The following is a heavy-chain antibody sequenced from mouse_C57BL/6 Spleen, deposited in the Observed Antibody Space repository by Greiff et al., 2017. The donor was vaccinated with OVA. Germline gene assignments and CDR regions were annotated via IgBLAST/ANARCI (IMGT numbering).Heavy chain of an antibody. D-gene: IGHD2-1*01. CDR1: GYTFTSYW. V-gene: IGHV1-61*01. J-gene: IGHJ4*01. CDR3: ARDGLGGNYYCYAMDY. Sequence: VQLQQPGAELVRPGSSVKLSCKASGYTFTSYWMDWVKQRPGQGLEWIGNIYPSDSETHYNQKFKDKATLTVDNSSSTAYMQLSSLTSEDSAVYYSARDGLGGNYYCYAMDYWGQGTSVTVSS. CDR2: IYPSDSET.